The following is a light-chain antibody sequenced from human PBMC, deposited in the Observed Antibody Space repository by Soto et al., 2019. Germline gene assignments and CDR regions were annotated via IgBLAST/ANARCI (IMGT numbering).Light chain of an antibody. Sequence: QSALTQPASVSGSPGQSITISCTGTSSDVGGYNCVSWYQQNPGKAPKLMIYDVNNRPSGVSYRFSGSKSGNTASLTISGLQAEDEADYYCSSYTSSSTRVFGTGTKLTVL. CDR2: DVN. V-gene: IGLV2-14*01. J-gene: IGLJ1*01. CDR1: SSDVGGYNC. CDR3: SSYTSSSTRV.